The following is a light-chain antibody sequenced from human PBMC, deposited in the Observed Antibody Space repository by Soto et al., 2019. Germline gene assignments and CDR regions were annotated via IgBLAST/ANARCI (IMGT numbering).Light chain of an antibody. Sequence: QSVLTQPPSASWTPGQRVTISCSGVSSNIGTNAVNWYQQLPGTAPKLLIYNNNQRPSGVPDRFSGSKSGTSASLAISGLQSEDEADYYCAAWDDSLNGSVFGTGTKVTVL. J-gene: IGLJ1*01. CDR2: NNN. CDR1: SSNIGTNA. CDR3: AAWDDSLNGSV. V-gene: IGLV1-44*01.